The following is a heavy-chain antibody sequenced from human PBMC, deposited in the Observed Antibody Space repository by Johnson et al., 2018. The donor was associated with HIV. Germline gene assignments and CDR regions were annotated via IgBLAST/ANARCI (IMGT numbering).Heavy chain of an antibody. Sequence: VQLVESGGGLVKPGGSLRLSCAASGFTFSNAWMSWVRQAPGKGLEWVGRIKSKTDGGTTDYAAPVKGRFTISRDDSKNTLYLQMNSLKTEDTAVYYCTTESASVGANYAFDMWGQGTMVTVSS. CDR2: IKSKTDGGTT. D-gene: IGHD1-26*01. CDR3: TTESASVGANYAFDM. V-gene: IGHV3-15*01. J-gene: IGHJ3*02. CDR1: GFTFSNAW.